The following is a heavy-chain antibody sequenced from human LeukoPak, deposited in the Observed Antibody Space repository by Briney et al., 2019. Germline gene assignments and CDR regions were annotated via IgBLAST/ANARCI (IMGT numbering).Heavy chain of an antibody. D-gene: IGHD6-13*01. V-gene: IGHV4-34*01. CDR1: GGSFSGYY. Sequence: SETLSLTCAVYGGSFSGYYWSWIRQPPGKGLECIGETNHSGSTNYNPSLKSRVTISVDTSKNQFSLKLSSVPAADTAVYYCARGGGKTLLRSGIAEAGTRAHHYWGQGTLVTVSS. CDR3: ARGGGKTLLRSGIAEAGTRAHHY. CDR2: TNHSGST. J-gene: IGHJ4*02.